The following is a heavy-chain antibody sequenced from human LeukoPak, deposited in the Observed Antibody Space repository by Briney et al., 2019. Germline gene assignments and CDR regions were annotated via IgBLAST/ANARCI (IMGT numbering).Heavy chain of an antibody. V-gene: IGHV3-53*01. Sequence: GGFLRLSCAASGFSVSSNYVSWVRQAPGKGLEWVSVIYTGGTTHYAPSVMGRFTISRDDSQNTVHLHMSGLRDEDTALYYCAREGRFQSFDYWGQGTLVAVSS. CDR2: IYTGGTT. J-gene: IGHJ4*02. CDR1: GFSVSSNY. CDR3: AREGRFQSFDY.